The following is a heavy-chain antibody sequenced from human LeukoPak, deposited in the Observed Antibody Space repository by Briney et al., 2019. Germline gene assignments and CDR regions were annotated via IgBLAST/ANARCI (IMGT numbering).Heavy chain of an antibody. Sequence: GGSLRLSCAASGFTFSSYSMNWVRPAQGKGLEWVASISSSGSDINYADSVKGRFTISRDNAKNSLYLQMHSLRVDDTAVYYCASSIYWGQGTLVTVSS. CDR1: GFTFSSYS. CDR3: ASSIY. J-gene: IGHJ4*02. CDR2: ISSSGSDI. V-gene: IGHV3-21*01.